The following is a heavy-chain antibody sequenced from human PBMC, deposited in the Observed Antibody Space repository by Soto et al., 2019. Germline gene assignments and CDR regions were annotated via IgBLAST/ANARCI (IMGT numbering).Heavy chain of an antibody. CDR1: GGTFSSYA. J-gene: IGHJ6*02. V-gene: IGHV1-69*13. CDR2: SIPIFGTA. D-gene: IGHD2-2*01. Sequence: GASVEVSCKASGGTFSSYAISWVRQAPRQGLEWMGGSIPIFGTANYAQKCQGRVTITADESTSTAYMELSSLRSEDTAVYDCARAYCSSASCYVSHYYYYGLDVWAQGTTVTVSS. CDR3: ARAYCSSASCYVSHYYYYGLDV.